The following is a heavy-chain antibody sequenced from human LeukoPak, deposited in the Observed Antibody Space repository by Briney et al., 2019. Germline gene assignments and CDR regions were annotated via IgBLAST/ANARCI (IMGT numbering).Heavy chain of an antibody. CDR2: ISSSSSFI. CDR1: GFTFSSYN. V-gene: IGHV3-21*01. J-gene: IGHJ3*02. CDR3: ARDVLIAADGVIRLDAFDI. D-gene: IGHD6-13*01. Sequence: PGGSLRLSCAASGFTFSSYNMNWVRQTPGKGLEWVSSISSSSSFIYYAASVKGRFTISRDNAKNSLYLQMNSLRAEDTAVYYCARDVLIAADGVIRLDAFDIWGQGTVVTVSS.